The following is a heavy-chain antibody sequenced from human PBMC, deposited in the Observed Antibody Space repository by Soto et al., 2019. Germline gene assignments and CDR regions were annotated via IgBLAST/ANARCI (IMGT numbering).Heavy chain of an antibody. D-gene: IGHD6-13*01. CDR3: ARDWPVAAAGTSGGIEYYYYGMDV. Sequence: ASVKVSCKASGGTFSSYAISWVRQAPGQGLEWMGGIIPIFGTANYAQKFQGRVTITADESTSTAYMELSSLRSEDTAVYYCARDWPVAAAGTSGGIEYYYYGMDVWGQGTTVTVSS. J-gene: IGHJ6*02. V-gene: IGHV1-69*13. CDR2: IIPIFGTA. CDR1: GGTFSSYA.